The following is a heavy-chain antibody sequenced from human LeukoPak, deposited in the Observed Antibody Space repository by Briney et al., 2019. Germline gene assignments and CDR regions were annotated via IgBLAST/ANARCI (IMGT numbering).Heavy chain of an antibody. J-gene: IGHJ3*02. CDR3: ARDVNPYYYGSGRNGKAFDI. Sequence: SETLSLTCAVSSGSISSSNWWSWVRQPPGKGLEWIGEIYHSGSTNYNPSLKSRVTISVDKSKNQFSLKLSSVTAADTAVYYCARDVNPYYYGSGRNGKAFDIWAKGQWSPSLQ. CDR2: IYHSGST. V-gene: IGHV4-4*02. CDR1: SGSISSSNW. D-gene: IGHD3-10*01.